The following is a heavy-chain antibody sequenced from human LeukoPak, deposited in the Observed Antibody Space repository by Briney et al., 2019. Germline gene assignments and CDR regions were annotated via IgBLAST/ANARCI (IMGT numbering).Heavy chain of an antibody. CDR3: ARVRSDDYVWGSYRSGPFDY. J-gene: IGHJ4*02. Sequence: ASVKVSCEASGYTFTSYAMHWVRQAPGQRLEWMGWVNAGNGNTKYSQKFQGRVTITRDTSASTAYMELSSLRSEDTAVYYCARVRSDDYVWGSYRSGPFDYWGQGTLVTVSS. CDR2: VNAGNGNT. D-gene: IGHD3-16*02. V-gene: IGHV1-3*01. CDR1: GYTFTSYA.